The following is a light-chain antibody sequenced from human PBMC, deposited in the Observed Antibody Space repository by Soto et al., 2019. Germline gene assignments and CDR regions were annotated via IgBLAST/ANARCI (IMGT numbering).Light chain of an antibody. Sequence: EIVMTQSQATLSLSPGDRATLSCRASQSVSSNLSWYQQKPVQAPSLLIYGASTRATGIPARFSGSGSGTEFTLTISSLQSEDFAVYYCQQHNNWPPITCGKGTQLEIK. V-gene: IGKV3D-15*01. CDR2: GAS. CDR1: QSVSSN. CDR3: QQHNNWPPIT. J-gene: IGKJ5*01.